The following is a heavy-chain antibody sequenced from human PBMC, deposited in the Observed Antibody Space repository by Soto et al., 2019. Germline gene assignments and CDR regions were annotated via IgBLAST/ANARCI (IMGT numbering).Heavy chain of an antibody. CDR3: ARGMYDSSGFSNPFDS. CDR2: IYYGEST. D-gene: IGHD3-22*01. V-gene: IGHV4-39*01. Sequence: PSETLSLTCTVSGGSASSSNSYLAWIRQPPGKGLEWIGSIYYGESTYYDSSLKSRLTISVDTSKNQFSLKLTSVTAADTALYYCARGMYDSSGFSNPFDSWGQGTMVTVSS. J-gene: IGHJ3*02. CDR1: GGSASSSNSY.